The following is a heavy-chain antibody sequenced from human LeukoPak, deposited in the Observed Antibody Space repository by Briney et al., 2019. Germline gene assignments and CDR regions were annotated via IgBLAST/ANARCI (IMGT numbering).Heavy chain of an antibody. CDR3: ARVSSSWTTYYFDY. J-gene: IGHJ4*02. CDR1: GGSISSYY. Sequence: SETLSLTCTVSGGSISSYYWSWIRQPPGKGLEWIGYIYYSGSTNYNPSLKSRVTISVDTSKNQFSLKLSSVTAADTAVYYCARVSSSWTTYYFDYWGQGTLVTVSS. D-gene: IGHD6-13*01. V-gene: IGHV4-59*01. CDR2: IYYSGST.